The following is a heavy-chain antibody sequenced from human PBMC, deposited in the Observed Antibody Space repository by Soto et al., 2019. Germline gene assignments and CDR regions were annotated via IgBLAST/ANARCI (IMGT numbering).Heavy chain of an antibody. CDR3: ARDPPPLARAFDI. Sequence: GASLRLSCAASGFTFNSYSMNWVRQAPGKGLEWVSSISSSSSYIYYADSVKGRFTISRDNAKNSLYLQMNSLRAEDTAVYYCARDPPPLARAFDIWGQGTMVTVSS. J-gene: IGHJ3*02. CDR1: GFTFNSYS. V-gene: IGHV3-21*01. CDR2: ISSSSSYI.